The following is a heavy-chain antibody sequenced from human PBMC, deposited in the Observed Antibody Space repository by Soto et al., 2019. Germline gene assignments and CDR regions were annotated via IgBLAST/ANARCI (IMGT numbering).Heavy chain of an antibody. CDR1: GYTFTTYG. J-gene: IGHJ4*02. V-gene: IGHV1-18*01. Sequence: QVQLVQSGGEVKKPGASVKVSCKASGYTFTTYGSIWVRQAPGQGLEWMGWINIYNANTNYAQKLQGRVTMTMDTSTSTAFMELRSLRSDDTAVYFCARGIVGAPDYWGQGTLVTVSS. D-gene: IGHD1-26*01. CDR3: ARGIVGAPDY. CDR2: INIYNANT.